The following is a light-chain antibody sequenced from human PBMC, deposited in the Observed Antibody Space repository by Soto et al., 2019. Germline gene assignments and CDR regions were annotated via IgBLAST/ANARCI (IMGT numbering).Light chain of an antibody. Sequence: SYELTQPPSVSVAPGQTARITCGGNNIEIKSVHWYQQKPGQAPVLVVYDDGDRTTGIPERFSGSKSGNTATLTTSRAEAGDEADYYCQVWDTTNPVIFGGGTKVTVL. V-gene: IGLV3-21*02. CDR3: QVWDTTNPVI. J-gene: IGLJ2*01. CDR2: DDG. CDR1: NIEIKS.